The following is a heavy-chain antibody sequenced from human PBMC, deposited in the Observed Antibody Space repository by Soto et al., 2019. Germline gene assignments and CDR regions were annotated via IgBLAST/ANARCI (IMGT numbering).Heavy chain of an antibody. J-gene: IGHJ4*02. V-gene: IGHV2-5*02. CDR3: APRRHSGDWNGWYFDY. Sequence: SGPTLVNPTQTLTLTSTFSGFSLTTRPVGVAWIRQSPGKALEWLAFAYWDDDNRYSPSLRSRLTFPKDTSKNQVVLTMPNMDPVDTATYYCAPRRHSGDWNGWYFDYWGQGTLVTVSS. D-gene: IGHD2-21*02. CDR1: GFSLTTRPVG. CDR2: AYWDDDN.